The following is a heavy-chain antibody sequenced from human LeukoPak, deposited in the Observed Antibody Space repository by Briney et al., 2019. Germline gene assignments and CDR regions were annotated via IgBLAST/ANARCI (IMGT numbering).Heavy chain of an antibody. V-gene: IGHV4-34*01. CDR3: ARQWYYYDSSGYRPGPFDY. CDR1: GGSFSGYY. D-gene: IGHD3-22*01. Sequence: SETLSLTCAVYGGSFSGYYWSWIRKPPGKGLEWIGEINHSGSTNYNPSLKSRVTISVDTSKNQFSLKLSSVTAADTAVYYCARQWYYYDSSGYRPGPFDYWGQGTLVTVSS. J-gene: IGHJ4*02. CDR2: INHSGST.